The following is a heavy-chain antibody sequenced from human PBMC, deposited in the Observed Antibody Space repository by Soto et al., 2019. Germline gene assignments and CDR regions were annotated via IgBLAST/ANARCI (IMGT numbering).Heavy chain of an antibody. CDR2: IDPSDSYT. J-gene: IGHJ6*02. CDR3: ERNPTVTTVYYYYYYGMDV. V-gene: IGHV5-10-1*01. Sequence: PGESLKISCKGSGYSFTSYWISWVRQMPGKGLEWMGRIDPSDSYTNYSPSFQGHVTISADKSISTAYLKWSSLKASDTAMYYCERNPTVTTVYYYYYYGMDVWGQGTTVTVSS. CDR1: GYSFTSYW. D-gene: IGHD4-17*01.